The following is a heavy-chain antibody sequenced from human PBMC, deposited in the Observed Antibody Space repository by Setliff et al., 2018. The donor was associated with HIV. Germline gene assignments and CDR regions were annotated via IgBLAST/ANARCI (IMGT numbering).Heavy chain of an antibody. Sequence: SETLSLTCTVSGDSINSDFWTWIRQSPRKGLEWIGYIYSTGAAWYNPSLKSRVTMSIDTSKIHFSLTLSSVSGADTALYFCSRGGKRAFDIWGQGAMVTVSS. J-gene: IGHJ3*02. CDR1: GDSINSDF. CDR3: SRGGKRAFDI. V-gene: IGHV4-59*01. CDR2: IYSTGAA.